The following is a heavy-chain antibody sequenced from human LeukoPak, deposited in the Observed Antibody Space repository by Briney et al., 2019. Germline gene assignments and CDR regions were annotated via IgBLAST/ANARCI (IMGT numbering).Heavy chain of an antibody. CDR2: IYYSGST. Sequence: TSETLSLTCTVSGGSISSYYWSWIRQPPGKGLEWIGYIYYSGSTNYNPSLKSRVTISVDTSKNQFSLKLSSVTAADTAVYYCARDRAARTVYAFDIWGQGTMVTVSS. D-gene: IGHD6-6*01. CDR1: GGSISSYY. CDR3: ARDRAARTVYAFDI. J-gene: IGHJ3*02. V-gene: IGHV4-59*01.